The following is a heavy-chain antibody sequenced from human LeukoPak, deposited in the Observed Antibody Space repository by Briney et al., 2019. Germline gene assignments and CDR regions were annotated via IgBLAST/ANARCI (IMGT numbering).Heavy chain of an antibody. CDR1: GFTFSSYA. Sequence: PGGSLRLSCAASGFTFSSYAMSWVRQAPGKGLEWVAVIWYDGSNKYYADSVKGRFTISRDNSKNTLYLQMNSLRAEDTAVYYCASTPGGSSGWFDYWGQGTLVTVSS. J-gene: IGHJ4*02. CDR3: ASTPGGSSGWFDY. CDR2: IWYDGSNK. V-gene: IGHV3-33*08. D-gene: IGHD6-19*01.